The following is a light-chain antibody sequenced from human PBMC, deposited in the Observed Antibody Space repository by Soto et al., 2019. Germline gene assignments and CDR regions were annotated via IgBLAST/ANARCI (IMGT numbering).Light chain of an antibody. CDR2: TAS. J-gene: IGKJ4*01. V-gene: IGKV1-9*01. CDR1: QGISSA. Sequence: IQLTQSPSSLSSSVGYRATITFRASQGISSALAWYQQKPGIAPKLLIYTASTLQSGVPSRFSGSGSGTDFTLTISSLQPEDFATYYCQQLHNYPLTFGGGTKVDIK. CDR3: QQLHNYPLT.